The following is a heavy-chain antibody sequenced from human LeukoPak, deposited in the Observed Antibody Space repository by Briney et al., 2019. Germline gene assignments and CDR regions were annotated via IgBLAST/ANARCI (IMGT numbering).Heavy chain of an antibody. CDR3: ARGDAPTYYYDTSGYSVGDY. V-gene: IGHV1-2*02. CDR1: GYTFTGYY. D-gene: IGHD3-22*01. Sequence: GASVKVSCKASGYTFTGYYMHWVRQAPGQGLEWMGWINPNSGGTNYAQKFQGRVTMTRDTSISTAYMELSRLRSDDTAVYYCARGDAPTYYYDTSGYSVGDYWGQGSLVTVSS. CDR2: INPNSGGT. J-gene: IGHJ4*02.